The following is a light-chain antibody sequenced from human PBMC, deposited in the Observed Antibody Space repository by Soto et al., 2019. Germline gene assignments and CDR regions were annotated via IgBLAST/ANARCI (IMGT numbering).Light chain of an antibody. CDR2: AAS. Sequence: AIQMTQSPSSLYASVGDRVTVTCRASQDISSDVGWYQQKPGQAPKVLMYAASRLHSGVPSRVSGSESGTQFVLTISVLQLEAVEPWCCLPTTNYPLPFCEGTKGEIK. CDR1: QDISSD. J-gene: IGKJ4*01. CDR3: LPTTNYPLP. V-gene: IGKV1-6*01.